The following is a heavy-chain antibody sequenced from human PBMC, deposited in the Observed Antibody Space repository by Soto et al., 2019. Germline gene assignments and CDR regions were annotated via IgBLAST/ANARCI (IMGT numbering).Heavy chain of an antibody. J-gene: IGHJ4*02. CDR1: GASISSGGYY. CDR3: ARTEGIQRWFDY. CDR2: IYYSGIS. Sequence: QVQLLESGPGLVKPSQTLSLICNVSGASISSGGYYWSWIHQRPGGGLEWLGFIYYSGISHYNPSLKSRATMSVDTAKNQVPLKLISVTAADTAVDYCARTEGIQRWFDYWGQGALVTVSS. D-gene: IGHD5-18*01. V-gene: IGHV4-31*03.